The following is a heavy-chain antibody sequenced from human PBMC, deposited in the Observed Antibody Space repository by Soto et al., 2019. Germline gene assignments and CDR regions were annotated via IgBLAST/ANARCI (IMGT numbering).Heavy chain of an antibody. V-gene: IGHV4-61*01. D-gene: IGHD1-26*01. CDR2: IYYIGST. CDR3: ARAGLGDGSDY. J-gene: IGHJ4*02. CDR1: GGYVSSGSYY. Sequence: QVQLQESGPGLVKPSETLSLTCTVSGGYVSSGSYYWSWIRQRPGKGLEWNGYIYYIGSTKYNPSLKSRVTISVDTSKNQFSLKLSSVTAADTAVYYCARAGLGDGSDYWGQGTLVTVSS.